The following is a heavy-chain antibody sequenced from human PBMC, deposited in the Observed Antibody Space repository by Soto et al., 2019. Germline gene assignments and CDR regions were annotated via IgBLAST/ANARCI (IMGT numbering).Heavy chain of an antibody. D-gene: IGHD3-16*01. CDR3: ARWGNWKVVDN. J-gene: IGHJ4*02. CDR1: GFTFSSHG. Sequence: QVQLVESGGGLVQPGRSLRLSCAASGFTFSSHGMHWVRQAPDKGLEWVAVIWYDGSNKYYADSVKGRFTISRDNSNNMLYLEMNRLRVEDTAIYYCARWGNWKVVDNWGQGTLVTVSS. V-gene: IGHV3-33*01. CDR2: IWYDGSNK.